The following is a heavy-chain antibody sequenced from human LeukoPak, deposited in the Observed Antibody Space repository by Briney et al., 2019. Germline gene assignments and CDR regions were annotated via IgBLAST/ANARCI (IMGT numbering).Heavy chain of an antibody. CDR3: ARDLAVAGLYYYYYYMDV. J-gene: IGHJ6*03. Sequence: GGSLRLSCAASGFTFSSYEMNWVRQAPGKGLEWVSYISSSGSTIYYADSVKGRFTISRDNAKNSLYLQMNSLRAEDTAVYYCARDLAVAGLYYYYYYMDVWGKGTTVTVSS. CDR1: GFTFSSYE. CDR2: ISSSGSTI. D-gene: IGHD6-19*01. V-gene: IGHV3-48*03.